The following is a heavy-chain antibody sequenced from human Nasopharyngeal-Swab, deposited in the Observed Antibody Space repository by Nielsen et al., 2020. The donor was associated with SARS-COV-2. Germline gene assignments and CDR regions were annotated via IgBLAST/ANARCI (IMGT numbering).Heavy chain of an antibody. CDR1: GFTFSSYW. D-gene: IGHD5-18*01. CDR2: IKQDGSEK. V-gene: IGHV3-7*03. CDR3: AKRGYSYVNKFDL. J-gene: IGHJ4*02. Sequence: GGSLRLSYAASGFTFSSYWMSWVRQAPGKGLEWVASIKQDGSEKYYVDSVKGRFTISRDNAKNSLYLQMNSLRAEDTAVYYCAKRGYSYVNKFDLWGQGTLVTVSS.